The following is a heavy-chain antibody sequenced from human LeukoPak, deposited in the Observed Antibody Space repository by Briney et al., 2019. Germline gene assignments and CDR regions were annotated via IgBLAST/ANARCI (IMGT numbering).Heavy chain of an antibody. V-gene: IGHV3-7*01. CDR2: IKQDGSEK. J-gene: IGHJ4*02. CDR1: GFTVSSYW. Sequence: GGSLRLSCAASGFTVSSYWMSWVRQAPGKGLEWVANIKQDGSEKYYVDSVKGRFTISRDNAKNSLYLQMNSLRAEDTAVYYCARGVRVFDYWGQGTLVTVSS. CDR3: ARGVRVFDY.